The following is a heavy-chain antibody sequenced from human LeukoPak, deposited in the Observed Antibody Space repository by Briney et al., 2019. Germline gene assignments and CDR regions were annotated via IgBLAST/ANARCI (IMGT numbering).Heavy chain of an antibody. CDR3: ARDVPLRHDFWSGYSYYYYMDV. Sequence: PSETLSLTCTVSGGSISSGSYYWSWIRQPAGKGLEWIGRIYTSGSTNYNPSLKSRVTISVDTSKNQFSLKLSSVTAADTAVYYCARDVPLRHDFWSGYSYYYYMDVWGKGTTVTVSS. D-gene: IGHD3-3*01. CDR2: IYTSGST. CDR1: GGSISSGSYY. V-gene: IGHV4-61*02. J-gene: IGHJ6*03.